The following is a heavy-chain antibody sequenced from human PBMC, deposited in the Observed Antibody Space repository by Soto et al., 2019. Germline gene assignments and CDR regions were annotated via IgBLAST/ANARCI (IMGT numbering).Heavy chain of an antibody. D-gene: IGHD2-15*01. V-gene: IGHV4-59*01. CDR3: ARAGIAVTRFGVIGYNWFDP. Sequence: KPSETLSLTCTVSGGSISSYYWSWIRQPPGKGLEWIGYIYYSGSTNYNPSLKSRVTISVDTSKNQFSLKLSSVTAADTAVYYCARAGIAVTRFGVIGYNWFDPWGQGTVVSVSS. CDR1: GGSISSYY. CDR2: IYYSGST. J-gene: IGHJ5*02.